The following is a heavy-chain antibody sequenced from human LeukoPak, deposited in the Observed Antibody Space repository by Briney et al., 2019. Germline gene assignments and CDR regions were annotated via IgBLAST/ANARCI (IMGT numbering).Heavy chain of an antibody. V-gene: IGHV3-21*01. CDR2: ISTSSSYI. CDR1: GFTFSGST. J-gene: IGHJ4*02. CDR3: ARQQWLDGAYYFDY. Sequence: PGRSLRLSCAASGFTFSGSTMNWVRQAPGKGLEWVSFISTSSSYIYYADSVRGRFTISRDNAKNSLYLQMNSLRAEDTAVYYCARQQWLDGAYYFDYWGQGTLVTVSS. D-gene: IGHD6-19*01.